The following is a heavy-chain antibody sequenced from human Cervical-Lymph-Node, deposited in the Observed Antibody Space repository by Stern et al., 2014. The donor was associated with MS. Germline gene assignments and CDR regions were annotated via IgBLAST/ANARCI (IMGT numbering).Heavy chain of an antibody. D-gene: IGHD6-13*01. CDR2: ISGSVGTT. Sequence: EVQLVESGGGLVQPGGSLRLSCAASGFTFSNYAVTWVRQAPGKGLQWVSAISGSVGTTYYADSVKGRLTISRDNSKNTLYLQMKSLSADDTAIYYCAKHVSSSWFYGYFDYWGQGALVTVSS. J-gene: IGHJ4*02. V-gene: IGHV3-23*04. CDR3: AKHVSSSWFYGYFDY. CDR1: GFTFSNYA.